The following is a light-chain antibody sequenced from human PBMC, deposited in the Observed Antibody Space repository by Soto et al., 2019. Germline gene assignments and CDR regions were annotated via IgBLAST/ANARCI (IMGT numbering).Light chain of an antibody. CDR1: QSISSY. CDR2: AAS. CDR3: QQSYSILYT. Sequence: DIQMTQSPSSLSASVGDRVTITCRASQSISSYLYWYQQKPGKAPKLLIYAASSLQSGVPSRFSGSGSGTDFTLTISSLQPEDFATYYCQQSYSILYTFGQGTKLEIK. J-gene: IGKJ2*01. V-gene: IGKV1-39*01.